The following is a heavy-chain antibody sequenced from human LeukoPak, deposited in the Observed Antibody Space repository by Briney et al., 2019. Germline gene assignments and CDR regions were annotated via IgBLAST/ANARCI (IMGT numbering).Heavy chain of an antibody. CDR3: ARGDFDC. V-gene: IGHV3-7*03. CDR1: GFSFSNAW. J-gene: IGHJ4*02. Sequence: GGSLRLSCAASGFSFSNAWMNWVRQAPGKGLEWVANVKQDGSGEYYVDSVKGRFTISRDSAKNSLYQQMNSLRAEDTAVYYCARGDFDCWGQGTLVTVSS. CDR2: VKQDGSGE.